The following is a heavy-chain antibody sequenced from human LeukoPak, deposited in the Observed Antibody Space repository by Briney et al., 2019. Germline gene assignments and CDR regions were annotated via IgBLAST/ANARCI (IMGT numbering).Heavy chain of an antibody. J-gene: IGHJ3*02. V-gene: IGHV3-30*03. CDR3: ARDQFIHAFDI. CDR2: ISYDGSNK. Sequence: GGSLRLSCAASGFIFSNSAMHWVRQAPGKGLEWVAVISYDGSNKYYADSVKGRFTISRDNSKNTLYLQMNSLRAEDTAVYYCARDQFIHAFDIWGQGTMVTVSS. D-gene: IGHD5-24*01. CDR1: GFIFSNSA.